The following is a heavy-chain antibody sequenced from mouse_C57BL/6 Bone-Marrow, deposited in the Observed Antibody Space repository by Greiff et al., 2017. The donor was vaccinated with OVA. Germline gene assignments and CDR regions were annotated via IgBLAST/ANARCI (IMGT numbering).Heavy chain of an antibody. CDR3: ARVGTTVVADWYFDV. CDR2: ISDGGSYT. J-gene: IGHJ1*03. D-gene: IGHD1-1*01. V-gene: IGHV5-4*03. Sequence: EVKVVESGGGLVKPGGSLKLSCAASGFTFSSYAMSWVRQTPEKRLEWVATISDGGSYTYYPDNVKGRFTISRDNAKNNLYLQMSHLKSEDTAMYYCARVGTTVVADWYFDVWGTGTTVTVSS. CDR1: GFTFSSYA.